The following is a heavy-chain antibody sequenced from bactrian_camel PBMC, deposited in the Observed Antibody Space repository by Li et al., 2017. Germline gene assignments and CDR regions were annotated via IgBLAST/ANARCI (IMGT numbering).Heavy chain of an antibody. Sequence: VQLVESGGGLVQPGGSLTLSCAASGDYSQRKSMAWFRQAPGKGREGVATISPQSGNIYYSSSVRGRFTISQDNDENTVYLQMTSLKPEDTAMYYCAASAYNGGWLSSEWYAYWGQGTQVTVS. CDR2: ISPQSGNI. D-gene: IGHD7*01. V-gene: IGHV3S31*01. CDR1: GDYSQRKS. J-gene: IGHJ4*01. CDR3: AASAYNGGWLSSEWYAY.